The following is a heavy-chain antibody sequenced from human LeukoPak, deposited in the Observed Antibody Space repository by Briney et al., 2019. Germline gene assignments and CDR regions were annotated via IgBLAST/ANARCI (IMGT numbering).Heavy chain of an antibody. CDR1: GGTFSSYA. Sequence: SVKVSCKASGGTFSSYAISWVRQAPGQGLQWMGEIIPIFGTANYAQRFQGRVTITTDESTSTAYMELSSLTSDDTAVYYCARHGGITIFGVAQPGGAFDIWGQGTVVTVSS. V-gene: IGHV1-69*05. CDR3: ARHGGITIFGVAQPGGAFDI. J-gene: IGHJ3*02. D-gene: IGHD3-3*01. CDR2: IIPIFGTA.